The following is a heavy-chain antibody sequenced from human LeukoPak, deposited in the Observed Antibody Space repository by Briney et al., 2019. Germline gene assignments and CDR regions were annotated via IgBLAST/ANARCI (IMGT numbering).Heavy chain of an antibody. Sequence: GGSLRLSCAASGFTFSSHAMSWVRQAPGKGLEWVSAVSGSGGSTKYADSVKGRFTISRDNSKNTLYLQMNSLRVEDTAVYYCATRGATIQYGDALDIWGHGTMVTVSS. V-gene: IGHV3-23*01. D-gene: IGHD5-12*01. CDR3: ATRGATIQYGDALDI. J-gene: IGHJ3*02. CDR1: GFTFSSHA. CDR2: VSGSGGST.